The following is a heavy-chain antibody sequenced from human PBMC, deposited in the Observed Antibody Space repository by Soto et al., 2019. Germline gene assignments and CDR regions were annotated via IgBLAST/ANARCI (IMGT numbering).Heavy chain of an antibody. V-gene: IGHV3-30-3*01. CDR2: ISYDGSKK. CDR1: GFTFSSYV. D-gene: IGHD1-1*01. J-gene: IGHJ4*02. Sequence: QVQLVESGGGVVQPGRSLRLSCAASGFTFSSYVMHWVRQAPGKGLEWVAVISYDGSKKYYADSVKGRFTISRDNSKNTLYLQMNSLRAEDTAVXXXARXPNXYYFDYWGQGTLVTVSS. CDR3: ARXPNXYYFDY.